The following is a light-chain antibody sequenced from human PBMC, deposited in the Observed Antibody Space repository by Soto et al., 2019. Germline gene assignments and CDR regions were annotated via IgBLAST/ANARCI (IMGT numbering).Light chain of an antibody. V-gene: IGKV3-15*01. J-gene: IGKJ5*01. CDR2: GAS. Sequence: EIVMRQSPATLSVSPGERATLSCRASQSISNNLAWYQQKPGQAPRLLIYGASTRATGVPARFSGSGSGTEFTLTISSLQSEDFAVYYCQQYNNWPRTFGQGTRLEIK. CDR3: QQYNNWPRT. CDR1: QSISNN.